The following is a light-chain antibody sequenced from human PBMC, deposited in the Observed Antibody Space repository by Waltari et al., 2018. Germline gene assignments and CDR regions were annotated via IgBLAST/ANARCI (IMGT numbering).Light chain of an antibody. V-gene: IGLV2-18*02. CDR2: EFN. Sequence: QSALTQPPSVSGSPGQSVIISCTGTSSDVGSYNRVSWYQQPPGTAPKLMIYEFNNRPAGVPDRFSGSKSGTTASLTISGLQAEDEADYYCRSYTSSSTWVFGGGTKLTVL. J-gene: IGLJ3*02. CDR1: SSDVGSYNR. CDR3: RSYTSSSTWV.